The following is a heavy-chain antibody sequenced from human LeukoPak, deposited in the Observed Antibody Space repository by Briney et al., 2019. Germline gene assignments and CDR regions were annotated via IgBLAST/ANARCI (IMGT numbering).Heavy chain of an antibody. CDR3: AKDYGDYDAFDI. J-gene: IGHJ3*02. Sequence: GSLRLSCAASGIPFSSYNMNWVRQAPGKGLEWVSSISSSSSYIYYADSVKGRFTISRDNAKNSLYLQMNSLRAEDTAVYYCAKDYGDYDAFDIWGQGTMVTVSS. V-gene: IGHV3-21*01. CDR2: ISSSSSYI. D-gene: IGHD4-17*01. CDR1: GIPFSSYN.